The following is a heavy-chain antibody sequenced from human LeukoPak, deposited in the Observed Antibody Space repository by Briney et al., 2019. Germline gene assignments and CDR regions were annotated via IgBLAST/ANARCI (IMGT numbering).Heavy chain of an antibody. CDR2: IYHSGST. CDR1: GGSISSSNW. D-gene: IGHD6-13*01. CDR3: AREENSSSWYKYFDY. Sequence: SETLSLTCAVSGGSISSSNWWSWVRQPPGKGLEWIGEIYHSGSTNYNPSLKSRLTISVDKSKNQFSLKLSSVSAADTAVYYCAREENSSSWYKYFDYWGQGTLVTVSS. J-gene: IGHJ4*02. V-gene: IGHV4-4*02.